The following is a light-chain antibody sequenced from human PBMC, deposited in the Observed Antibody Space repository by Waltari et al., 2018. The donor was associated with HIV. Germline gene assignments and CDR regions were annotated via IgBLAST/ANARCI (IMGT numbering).Light chain of an antibody. Sequence: QAVLTQPPSASGTPGQRVTISCSGSSSNIGRNYVYWYQQLPGTAPKLLIYKNNPRPAGVPDRFSGSKSGTSASLAISWLRSEDEADYYCAAWDDSLSGLHWVFGGGTKLTVL. CDR2: KNN. CDR1: SSNIGRNY. V-gene: IGLV1-47*01. J-gene: IGLJ3*02. CDR3: AAWDDSLSGLHWV.